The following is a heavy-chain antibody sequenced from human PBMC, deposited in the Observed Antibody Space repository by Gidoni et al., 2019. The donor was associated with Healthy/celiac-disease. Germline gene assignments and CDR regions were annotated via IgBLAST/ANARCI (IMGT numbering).Heavy chain of an antibody. CDR2: IRSKAYGGTT. J-gene: IGHJ6*02. V-gene: IGHV3-49*03. D-gene: IGHD6-6*01. Sequence: EVQLVAYGGGLVQPGRSLRLSCTDTGFTFGDYAMSWFRQAPGKGREWVGFIRSKAYGGTTEYAASVKGRFTISRDDSKSIAYLQMNSLKTEDTAVYYCTRGSIAAPSEYYYYGMDVWGQGTTVTVSS. CDR1: GFTFGDYA. CDR3: TRGSIAAPSEYYYYGMDV.